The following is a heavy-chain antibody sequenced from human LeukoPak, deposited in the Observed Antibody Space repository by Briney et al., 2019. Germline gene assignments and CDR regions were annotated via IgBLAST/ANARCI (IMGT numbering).Heavy chain of an antibody. CDR3: ARGGIVVVPAAIMDWFDP. D-gene: IGHD2-2*01. Sequence: SVKVSCKASGGTFSSYAISWVRQAPGQGLEWMGGIIPIFGTANYAQKFQGRVTITTDESTSTAYMELSSLRSEDTAVYYCARGGIVVVPAAIMDWFDPWGQGTLVTVSS. CDR1: GGTFSSYA. CDR2: IIPIFGTA. V-gene: IGHV1-69*05. J-gene: IGHJ5*02.